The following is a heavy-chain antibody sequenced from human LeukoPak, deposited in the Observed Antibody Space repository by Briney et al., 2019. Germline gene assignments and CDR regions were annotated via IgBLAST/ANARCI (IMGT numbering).Heavy chain of an antibody. J-gene: IGHJ4*02. Sequence: SETLSLTCTVSGYSISSGYYWGWIRQPPGKGLEWIGSIYHSGSTYYNPSLKSRVTISVDTSKNQFSLKLSSVTAADTAVYYCAATSSGYSYGNFDYWGQGTLVTVSS. CDR3: AATSSGYSYGNFDY. CDR1: GYSISSGYY. V-gene: IGHV4-38-2*02. D-gene: IGHD5-18*01. CDR2: IYHSGST.